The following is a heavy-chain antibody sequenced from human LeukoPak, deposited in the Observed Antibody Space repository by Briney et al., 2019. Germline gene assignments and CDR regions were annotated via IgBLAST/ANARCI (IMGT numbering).Heavy chain of an antibody. V-gene: IGHV3-23*01. J-gene: IGHJ4*02. CDR2: ISGSGGST. D-gene: IGHD1-26*01. Sequence: PSETLSLTCAVYGGSFSGYYWSWVRQAPGKGLEWVSAISGSGGSTYYADSVKGRFTISRDNSKNTLYLQMNSLRAEDTAVYYCAKDYFQGGDYWGQGTLVTVSS. CDR3: AKDYFQGGDY. CDR1: GGSFSGYY.